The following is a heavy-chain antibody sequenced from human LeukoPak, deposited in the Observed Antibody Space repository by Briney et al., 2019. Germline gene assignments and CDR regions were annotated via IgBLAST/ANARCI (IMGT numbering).Heavy chain of an antibody. CDR3: AKAPRGYYNHYYYYMDV. Sequence: TGGSLRLSCAACGFTFSSYGMHWVRQAPGKGLEWVAFIRYDGSNKYYADSVKGRFTISRDNSKNTLYLQMNSLRAEDTAVYYCAKAPRGYYNHYYYYMDVWGKGTTVTVSS. D-gene: IGHD3-9*01. V-gene: IGHV3-30*02. CDR1: GFTFSSYG. J-gene: IGHJ6*03. CDR2: IRYDGSNK.